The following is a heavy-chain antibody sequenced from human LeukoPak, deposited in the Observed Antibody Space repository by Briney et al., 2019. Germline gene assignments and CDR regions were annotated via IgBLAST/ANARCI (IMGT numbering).Heavy chain of an antibody. CDR3: VTVDGGDFP. CDR1: GFTFGSYY. V-gene: IGHV3-74*01. J-gene: IGHJ4*02. D-gene: IGHD2-21*02. CDR2: INTDGSGT. Sequence: GGSLRLSCAASGFTFGSYYMHWVRQAPGTGLVWVSRINTDGSGTSYAESVKGRLSISRDNSKNTLSLQIDNLRAEDTAIYYCVTVDGGDFPWGQETLITVSS.